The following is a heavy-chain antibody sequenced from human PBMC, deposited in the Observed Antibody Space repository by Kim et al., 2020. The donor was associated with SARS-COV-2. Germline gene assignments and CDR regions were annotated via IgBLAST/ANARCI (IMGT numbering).Heavy chain of an antibody. Sequence: GGSLRLSCAASGFTFSSHSMHWVRQAPGKGLEWVSFISRDGRIKHYVDSVKGRFTISRDNSKSALYLQMNSLRPEDTAMYYCTREFAGSGAFHDFWGQGTLLTVSS. D-gene: IGHD3-10*01. CDR1: GFTFSSHS. J-gene: IGHJ4*02. CDR3: TREFAGSGAFHDF. CDR2: ISRDGRIK. V-gene: IGHV3-30*04.